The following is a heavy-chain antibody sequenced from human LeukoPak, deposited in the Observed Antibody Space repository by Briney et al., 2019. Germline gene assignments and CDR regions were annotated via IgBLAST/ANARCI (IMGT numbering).Heavy chain of an antibody. CDR3: ARSMVIIDYHYYGMDV. Sequence: ASVKVSCKASGYTFTSYYMHWVRQAPGQGLEWMGIINPSGGSTSYAQKFQGRVTMTRDTSTSTVYMELSSLRSEDTAVYYCARSMVIIDYHYYGMDVWGQGTKVTVSS. D-gene: IGHD3-3*01. CDR2: INPSGGST. V-gene: IGHV1-46*01. J-gene: IGHJ6*02. CDR1: GYTFTSYY.